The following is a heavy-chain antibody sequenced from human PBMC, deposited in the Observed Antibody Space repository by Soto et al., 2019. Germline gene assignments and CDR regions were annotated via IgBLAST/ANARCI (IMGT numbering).Heavy chain of an antibody. CDR1: GFTFSSYG. V-gene: IGHV3-30*02. CDR3: AKVRCSGGSCYWTTYGMDV. CDR2: IWYDGSNK. J-gene: IGHJ6*02. Sequence: GGSLRLSCAASGFTFSSYGMHWVRQAPGKGLEWVAVIWYDGSNKYYADSVKGRFTISRDNSKNTLYLQMNSLRAEDTAVYYCAKVRCSGGSCYWTTYGMDVWGQGTTVTVSS. D-gene: IGHD2-15*01.